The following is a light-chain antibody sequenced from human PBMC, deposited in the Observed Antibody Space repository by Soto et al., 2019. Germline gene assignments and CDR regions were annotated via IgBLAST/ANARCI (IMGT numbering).Light chain of an antibody. CDR2: GAS. Sequence: EIVMTQSPATLSVSPGERATLSCRASQSVSSNLAWYQQKPGQAPRLLIYGASTRATGIPARFSGSGSGTDFTLPISSLQSEDFAVYYCQQYNNWPYTFGQGTKLEIK. V-gene: IGKV3-15*01. CDR1: QSVSSN. CDR3: QQYNNWPYT. J-gene: IGKJ2*01.